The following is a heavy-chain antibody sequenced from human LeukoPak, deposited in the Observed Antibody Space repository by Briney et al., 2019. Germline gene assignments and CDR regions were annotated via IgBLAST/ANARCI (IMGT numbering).Heavy chain of an antibody. D-gene: IGHD3-10*01. Sequence: GGTLRLSCAASGFTFSTYWMHWVRQAPGMGLVWVSRIDSDGSGASYADSVKGRFTISRDNAKNTLYLQMNSLRAEDTAVYYCARIGPSGSGSYFFLDPWGQGTLVTVSS. CDR1: GFTFSTYW. CDR3: ARIGPSGSGSYFFLDP. V-gene: IGHV3-74*01. J-gene: IGHJ5*02. CDR2: IDSDGSGA.